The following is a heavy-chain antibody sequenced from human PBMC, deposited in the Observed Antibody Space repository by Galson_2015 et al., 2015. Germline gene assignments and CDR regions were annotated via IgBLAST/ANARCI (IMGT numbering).Heavy chain of an antibody. Sequence: SVKVSCKVSGYTLTELSMHWVRQAPGKGLEWMGGFDPEDGETIYAQKFQGRVTMTEDTSTDTAYMELSSLRSEDTAVYYCATVLTTDYYYYMDVWGKGTTVTVSS. CDR1: GYTLTELS. CDR2: FDPEDGET. CDR3: ATVLTTDYYYYMDV. J-gene: IGHJ6*03. V-gene: IGHV1-24*01. D-gene: IGHD3-9*01.